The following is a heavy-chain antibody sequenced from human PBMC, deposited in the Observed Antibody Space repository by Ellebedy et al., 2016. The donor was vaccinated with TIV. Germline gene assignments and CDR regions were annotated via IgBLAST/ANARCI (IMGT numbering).Heavy chain of an antibody. CDR2: ITGSSSYM. Sequence: PGGSLRLSCTASAFTFSAYGMNWVRQAPGKGLEWVSSITGSSSYMFYADSVKGRFTISRDNAKNSLYLQMNSLRAEDMAVYYCSRGIAAVMYWGQGTLVTVSS. D-gene: IGHD6-13*01. CDR1: AFTFSAYG. J-gene: IGHJ4*02. CDR3: SRGIAAVMY. V-gene: IGHV3-21*01.